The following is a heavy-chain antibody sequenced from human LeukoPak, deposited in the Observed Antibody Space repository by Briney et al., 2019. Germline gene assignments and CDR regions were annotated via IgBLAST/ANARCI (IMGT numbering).Heavy chain of an antibody. V-gene: IGHV3-7*01. CDR2: IKQDGSEK. J-gene: IGHJ6*03. CDR3: ARGNGAYAGRTGYFYFYYMDV. D-gene: IGHD4-17*01. CDR1: GFTFSSYW. Sequence: GGSLRLSCAASGFTFSSYWMSWVRQAPGKGLEWVANIKQDGSEKYYVDSVKGRFTISRDNAKNSLYLQMNSLRAEDTAVYYCARGNGAYAGRTGYFYFYYMDVWGKGTTVTVSS.